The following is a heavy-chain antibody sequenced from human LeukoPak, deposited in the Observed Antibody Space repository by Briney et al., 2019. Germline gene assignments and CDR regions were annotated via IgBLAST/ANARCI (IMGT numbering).Heavy chain of an antibody. CDR2: INPSGGST. CDR3: ARGGGRRDGYNKYYFDY. V-gene: IGHV1-46*01. CDR1: GYTFTSYY. J-gene: IGHJ4*02. Sequence: ASVKVSCKASGYTFTSYYMHWLRQAPGQGLEWMGIINPSGGSTSYAQKFQGRVTMTRDTSTSTVYMELSSLRSEDTAVYYCARGGGRRDGYNKYYFDYWGQGTLVTVSS. D-gene: IGHD5-24*01.